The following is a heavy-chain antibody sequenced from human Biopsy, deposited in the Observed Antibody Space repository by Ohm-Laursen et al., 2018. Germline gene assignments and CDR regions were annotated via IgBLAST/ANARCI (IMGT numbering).Heavy chain of an antibody. CDR1: GDSVTKYY. V-gene: IGHV4-59*02. Sequence: TLSPTCAVSGDSVTKYYWSWIRQPPGKGLEWIGHIYYSVMTNYNPSLQSRVSISVDTSRNRVSLTLSSVTAADTAVYYCARDSGILNYGNLKYYHYYGMDVWGQGTKVTVSS. CDR3: ARDSGILNYGNLKYYHYYGMDV. J-gene: IGHJ6*02. D-gene: IGHD4-11*01. CDR2: IYYSVMT.